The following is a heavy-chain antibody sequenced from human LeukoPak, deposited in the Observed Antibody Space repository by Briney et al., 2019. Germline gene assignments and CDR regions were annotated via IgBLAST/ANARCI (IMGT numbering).Heavy chain of an antibody. CDR1: GGSISSYY. CDR2: IYYSGST. Sequence: SETLSLTCTVSGGSISSYYWNWIRQPPGKGLECIGYIYYSGSTYYNPSLKSRVTMSVDMSKNQFSLKLSSVTAADTAVYYCASSGGGYVLDSWGQGTLVTVSS. D-gene: IGHD5-12*01. V-gene: IGHV4-59*08. CDR3: ASSGGGYVLDS. J-gene: IGHJ4*02.